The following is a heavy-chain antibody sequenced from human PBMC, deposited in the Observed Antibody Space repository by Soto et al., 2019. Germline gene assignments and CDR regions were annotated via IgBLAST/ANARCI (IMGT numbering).Heavy chain of an antibody. Sequence: GGSLRLSCAASGFTFDDYAMHWVRQAPGKGLEWVSGISWNSGSIGYADSVKGRFTISRDNAKNSLYLQMNSLRAEDTALYYCAKARSKTGTTYYFDYWGQGTLVTVSS. CDR3: AKARSKTGTTYYFDY. CDR1: GFTFDDYA. J-gene: IGHJ4*02. V-gene: IGHV3-9*01. D-gene: IGHD1-7*01. CDR2: ISWNSGSI.